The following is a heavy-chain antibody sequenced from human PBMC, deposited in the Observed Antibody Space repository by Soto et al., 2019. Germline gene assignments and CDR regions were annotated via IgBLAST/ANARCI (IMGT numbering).Heavy chain of an antibody. CDR1: GFTFSDYY. V-gene: IGHV3-11*01. D-gene: IGHD1-26*01. CDR3: ARVRGSYSWDY. Sequence: GGSLRLSCAASGFTFSDYYMIWMRRTPGKGLEWVSYITSSGGAMYYADSVKGRFTISRDNAKNSLYLQMNSLRAEDTAVYYCARVRGSYSWDYWGQGTLVTVSS. J-gene: IGHJ4*02. CDR2: ITSSGGAM.